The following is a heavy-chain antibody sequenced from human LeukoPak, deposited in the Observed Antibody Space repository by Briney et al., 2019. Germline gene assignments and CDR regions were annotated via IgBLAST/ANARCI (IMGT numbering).Heavy chain of an antibody. CDR3: VKVVVLVPATPLN. J-gene: IGHJ4*02. Sequence: PGGSLRLSCATSGFTFSSYGMSWVRQAPGKGLECVSAISGSGDSTYYADSVKGRFTISRDNSKSTLYLQMSSLRAEDTAVYYCVKVVVLVPATPLNWGQGTLVTVSS. D-gene: IGHD2-15*01. CDR2: ISGSGDST. V-gene: IGHV3-23*01. CDR1: GFTFSSYG.